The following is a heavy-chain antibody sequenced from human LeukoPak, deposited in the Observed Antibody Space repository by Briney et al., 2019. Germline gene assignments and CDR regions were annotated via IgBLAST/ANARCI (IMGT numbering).Heavy chain of an antibody. CDR3: AKDGGNDPFDY. CDR1: GFTFSSYG. CDR2: ISSDGNNK. J-gene: IGHJ4*02. V-gene: IGHV3-30*18. D-gene: IGHD3-16*01. Sequence: GGSLRLSCAASGFTFSSYGMHWVRQAPGKGLEWVAVISSDGNNKYYADSVKGRFTISRDNSKNTLYLQMNSLRAEDTAVYYCAKDGGNDPFDYWGQGTLVTVSS.